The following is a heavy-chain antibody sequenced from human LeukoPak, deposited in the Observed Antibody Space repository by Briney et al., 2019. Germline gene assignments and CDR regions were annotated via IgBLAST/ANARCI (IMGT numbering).Heavy chain of an antibody. CDR3: ARRRAVAGRGYFDY. CDR2: IYHSGST. V-gene: IGHV4-4*02. D-gene: IGHD6-19*01. Sequence: SETQSLTCAVSGGSISSSNWWSWVRQPPGKGLEWIGEIYHSGSTNYNPSLKSRVTISVDKSKNQFSLKLSSVTAADTAVYYCARRRAVAGRGYFDYWGQGTLVTVPS. J-gene: IGHJ4*02. CDR1: GGSISSSNW.